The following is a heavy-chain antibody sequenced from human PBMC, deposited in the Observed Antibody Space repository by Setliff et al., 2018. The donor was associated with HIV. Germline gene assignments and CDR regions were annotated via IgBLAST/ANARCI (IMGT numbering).Heavy chain of an antibody. Sequence: PGESLKISCTASGFTFSSYWVHWVRQAPGKGLVWVSRINSDGTNTDYADSVKGRFTISRDNAKNTLYLQMSSLRAEDTAVYYCTRARGAVFRGHFYGSSWLDYWGQGT. CDR2: INSDGTNT. D-gene: IGHD6-13*01. V-gene: IGHV3-74*01. CDR1: GFTFSSYW. J-gene: IGHJ4*02. CDR3: TRARGAVFRGHFYGSSWLDY.